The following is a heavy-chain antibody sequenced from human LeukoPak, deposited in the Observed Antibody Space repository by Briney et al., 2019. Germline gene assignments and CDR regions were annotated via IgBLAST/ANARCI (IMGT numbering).Heavy chain of an antibody. CDR3: ATYYDILSGYTFDY. J-gene: IGHJ4*02. CDR1: GGSISRSNW. D-gene: IGHD3-9*01. Sequence: PSGTLSLTCTVSGGSISRSNWWSWVRQPPGKGLEWIGEIHDTGSTNYNPPLKSRVTMSLDKSKNRFSLNLNSVTAADTAVYYCATYYDILSGYTFDYWGQGTLVAVSS. CDR2: IHDTGST. V-gene: IGHV4-4*02.